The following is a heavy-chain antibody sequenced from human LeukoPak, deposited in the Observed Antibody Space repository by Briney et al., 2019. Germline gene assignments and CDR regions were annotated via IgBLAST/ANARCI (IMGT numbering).Heavy chain of an antibody. V-gene: IGHV1-46*01. Sequence: VASVKVSCKASGYIFTNYYMHWVRQAPGLGLEWMGMINPSGGSTRYAQKFQGRLTMTRDTSISTAYMELSRLRSDDTAVYYCARDQEVSSWSNWFDPWGQGTLVTVSS. J-gene: IGHJ5*02. D-gene: IGHD6-13*01. CDR3: ARDQEVSSWSNWFDP. CDR2: INPSGGST. CDR1: GYIFTNYY.